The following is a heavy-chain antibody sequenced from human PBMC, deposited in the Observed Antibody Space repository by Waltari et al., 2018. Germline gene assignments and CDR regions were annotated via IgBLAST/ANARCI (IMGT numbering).Heavy chain of an antibody. CDR2: INQEGSEK. Sequence: EEQLVESGGGLVLPGGSLRLSCAASGFTFTSNWMAWVRQAPGKGLEWVANINQEGSEKRYVDAVKGRFTISRDNARNSRYLQLNSLRAEDTALYYCARDYYYYMDVWGKGTTVTVSS. V-gene: IGHV3-7*01. J-gene: IGHJ6*03. CDR3: ARDYYYYMDV. CDR1: GFTFTSNW.